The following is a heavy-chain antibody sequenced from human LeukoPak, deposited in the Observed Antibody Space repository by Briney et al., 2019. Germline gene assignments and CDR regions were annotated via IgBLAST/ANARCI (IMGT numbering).Heavy chain of an antibody. CDR1: GFTVSSSY. J-gene: IGHJ4*02. CDR3: ARVRYYYGSGSPMGVDY. D-gene: IGHD3-10*01. Sequence: GGSLRLSCAASGFTVSSSYMSWVRQAPGKGLEWVSIISSAGTTYYADSVKGRFTISRDNSKNTVYLQVNSLRDEDTAVYYCARVRYYYGSGSPMGVDYWGQGTLVTVSS. V-gene: IGHV3-66*01. CDR2: ISSAGTT.